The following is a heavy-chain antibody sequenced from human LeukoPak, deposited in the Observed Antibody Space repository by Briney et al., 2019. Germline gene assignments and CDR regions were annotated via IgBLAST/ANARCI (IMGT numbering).Heavy chain of an antibody. CDR3: ARDRAYYDILTGYYMEEDWFDP. J-gene: IGHJ5*02. Sequence: ASVKVSCKASGYTFTSYGISWVRQAPGQGLEWMGWISAYNGNTNYAQKLQGRVTMTTDTSTSTAYMELRSLRSDDTAVYYCARDRAYYDILTGYYMEEDWFDPWGQGTLVTASS. V-gene: IGHV1-18*01. CDR1: GYTFTSYG. CDR2: ISAYNGNT. D-gene: IGHD3-9*01.